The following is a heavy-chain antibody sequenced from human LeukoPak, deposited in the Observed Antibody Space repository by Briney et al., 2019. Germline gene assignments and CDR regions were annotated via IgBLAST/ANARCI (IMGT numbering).Heavy chain of an antibody. CDR1: GYSFTSYW. Sequence: GESLKISCKGFGYSFTSYWIGWVRQMPGKGLEWMGIIYPGDSNTRYSPLFQGQVTISADKSISTAYLQWSSLKAPDTAMYYCARHIIAAAGTVSWFDPWGQGTLVTVSS. J-gene: IGHJ5*02. CDR2: IYPGDSNT. D-gene: IGHD6-13*01. V-gene: IGHV5-51*01. CDR3: ARHIIAAAGTVSWFDP.